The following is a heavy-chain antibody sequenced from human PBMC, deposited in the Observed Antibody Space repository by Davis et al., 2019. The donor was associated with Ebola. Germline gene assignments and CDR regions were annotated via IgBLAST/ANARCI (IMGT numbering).Heavy chain of an antibody. V-gene: IGHV4-34*01. CDR1: GGSFSCYY. CDR2: INHSGST. Sequence: SETLSLTCAVYGGSFSCYYWTWIRQPPGKGLEWIGEINHSGSTNYNPSLKSRVTISVDTSKNQFSLKLSSVTAADTAVYYCARDSGYSNYYYYYGMDVWGQGTTVTVAS. J-gene: IGHJ6*02. CDR3: ARDSGYSNYYYYYGMDV. D-gene: IGHD4-11*01.